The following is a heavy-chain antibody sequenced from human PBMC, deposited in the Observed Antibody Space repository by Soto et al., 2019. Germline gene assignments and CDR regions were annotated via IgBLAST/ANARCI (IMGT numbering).Heavy chain of an antibody. Sequence: GTLSLTCAVYGGSFSGYYWSWIRQPPGKGLEWIGEINHSGSTNYNPSLKSRVTISVDTSKNQFSLKLSSVTAADTAVYYCARGYYDILTGYYNASSYGMDVWGQGTTVTVSS. CDR1: GGSFSGYY. D-gene: IGHD3-9*01. J-gene: IGHJ6*02. V-gene: IGHV4-34*01. CDR2: INHSGST. CDR3: ARGYYDILTGYYNASSYGMDV.